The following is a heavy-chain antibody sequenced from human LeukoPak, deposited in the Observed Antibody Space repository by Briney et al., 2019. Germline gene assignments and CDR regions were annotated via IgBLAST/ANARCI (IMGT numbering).Heavy chain of an antibody. J-gene: IGHJ4*02. Sequence: GASVKVSCKASGGTFSSYAISWVRQAPGQGLEWMERIIPILGIANYAQKFQGRVTITADKSTSTAYMELGSLRSEDTAVYYCARGHGSGWYGYYFDYWGQGTLVTVSS. D-gene: IGHD6-19*01. V-gene: IGHV1-69*04. CDR1: GGTFSSYA. CDR3: ARGHGSGWYGYYFDY. CDR2: IIPILGIA.